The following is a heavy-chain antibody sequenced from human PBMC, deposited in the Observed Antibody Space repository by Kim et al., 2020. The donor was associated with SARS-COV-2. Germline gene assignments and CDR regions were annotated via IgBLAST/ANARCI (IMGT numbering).Heavy chain of an antibody. D-gene: IGHD3-22*01. Sequence: GGSLRLSCAASGFTFSSYEMNWVRQAPGKGLEWVSYISSSGSTIYYADSVKGRFTISRDNAKNSLYLQMNSLRAEDTAVYYCASLGLGFYDSSAPSDYWGQGTLVTVSS. CDR2: ISSSGSTI. V-gene: IGHV3-48*03. J-gene: IGHJ4*02. CDR1: GFTFSSYE. CDR3: ASLGLGFYDSSAPSDY.